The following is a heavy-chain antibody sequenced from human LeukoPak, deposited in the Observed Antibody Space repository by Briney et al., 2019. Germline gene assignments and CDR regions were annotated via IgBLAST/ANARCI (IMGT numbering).Heavy chain of an antibody. Sequence: SETLSLTCAVYGGSFSENYWTWIRQPPGKGLEWIGEINHSGRTNYNPSLKSRVTISVDSSKNQFSLNQSSVTAADTAVYYCARSERYSSGWYFYFDYWGQGTLVTVSS. CDR2: INHSGRT. V-gene: IGHV4-34*01. CDR1: GGSFSENY. D-gene: IGHD6-19*01. CDR3: ARSERYSSGWYFYFDY. J-gene: IGHJ4*02.